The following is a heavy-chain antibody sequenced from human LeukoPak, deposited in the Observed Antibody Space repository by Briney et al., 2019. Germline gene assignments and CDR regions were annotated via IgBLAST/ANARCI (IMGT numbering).Heavy chain of an antibody. Sequence: GGSLRLSCAASGFTFSSYGMHWVRQAPGKGLEWVAVISYDGSNKYYADSVKGRFTISRDNSKNTLYLQMNSLRAEDTAVYYCAKDLQPDFWSGYYTSFGYGMDVWGQGTTVTVSS. D-gene: IGHD3-3*01. CDR1: GFTFSSYG. CDR2: ISYDGSNK. CDR3: AKDLQPDFWSGYYTSFGYGMDV. J-gene: IGHJ6*02. V-gene: IGHV3-30*18.